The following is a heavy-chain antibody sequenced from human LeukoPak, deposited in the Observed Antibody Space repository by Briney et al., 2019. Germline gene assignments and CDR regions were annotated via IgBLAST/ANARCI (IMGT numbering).Heavy chain of an antibody. V-gene: IGHV4-38-2*02. Sequence: PSETLSLTCTVSGFSISSGRYWGWVRQPPGAGLEWIGRVYQSGTTYYNPSLKSRVTTSVDMSKNQFSLRLRPVTAADTAVYYCARIFIRNGYSSYFDCWGQGTLVTVSS. CDR2: VYQSGTT. J-gene: IGHJ4*02. CDR3: ARIFIRNGYSSYFDC. D-gene: IGHD5-18*01. CDR1: GFSISSGRY.